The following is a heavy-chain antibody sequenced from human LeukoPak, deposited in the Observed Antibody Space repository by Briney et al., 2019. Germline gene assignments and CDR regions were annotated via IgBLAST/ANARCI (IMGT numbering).Heavy chain of an antibody. CDR2: ISYDGSNK. Sequence: GGSLRLSCAASGFTFSSYAMHWVRQAPGKGLEWVAVISYDGSNKYYADSVKGRFTISRDNAKNSLYLQMNSLRAEDTAVYYCATSGNYNRYYFDCWGQGTLVTVSS. CDR1: GFTFSSYA. J-gene: IGHJ4*02. V-gene: IGHV3-30-3*01. CDR3: ATSGNYNRYYFDC. D-gene: IGHD1-26*01.